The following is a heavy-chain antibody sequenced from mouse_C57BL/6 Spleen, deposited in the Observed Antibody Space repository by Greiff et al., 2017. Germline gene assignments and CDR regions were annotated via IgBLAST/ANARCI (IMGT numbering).Heavy chain of an antibody. CDR3: ARRLREDYYAMDY. CDR1: GYTFTSYW. Sequence: VKLVESGAELVKPGASVKMSCKASGYTFTSYWITWVKQRPGQGLEWIGDIYPGSGSTNYNEKFKSKATLTVDTSSSTAYMQLSSLTSEDSAVYYCARRLREDYYAMDYWGQGTSVTVSS. V-gene: IGHV1-55*01. J-gene: IGHJ4*01. CDR2: IYPGSGST. D-gene: IGHD1-1*01.